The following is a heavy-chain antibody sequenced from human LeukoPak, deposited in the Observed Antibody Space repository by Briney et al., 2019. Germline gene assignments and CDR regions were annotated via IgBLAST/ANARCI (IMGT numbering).Heavy chain of an antibody. V-gene: IGHV3-7*03. CDR1: GFTLSNHW. CDR3: VRNNAMDV. J-gene: IGHJ6*02. Sequence: GGSLRLSCAASGFTLSNHWMTWVRQVPGRGPEWVANVNRDGSETYYLDSVKGRFTIFRDNAKNSLYLQMNRLRAEDTALYYCVRNNAMDVWGQGTTVIVSS. CDR2: VNRDGSET. D-gene: IGHD2-8*01.